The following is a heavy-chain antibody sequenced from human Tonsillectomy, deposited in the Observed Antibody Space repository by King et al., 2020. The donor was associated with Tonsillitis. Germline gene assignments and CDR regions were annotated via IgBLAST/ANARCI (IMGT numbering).Heavy chain of an antibody. CDR2: IDQDGRLK. CDR1: GFRFRSYW. V-gene: IGHV3-7*03. Sequence: VQLVESGGGLVQPGGSLRLSCAASGFRFRSYWMSWVRQAPGKGLEWVANIDQDGRLKWYEDSVRGRFIISRDNAKNSLYLQMNDIKVEDTAVYFCARGSGDYGDYWGFWGQGTLVAVSS. D-gene: IGHD4-17*01. CDR3: ARGSGDYGDYWGF. J-gene: IGHJ4*02.